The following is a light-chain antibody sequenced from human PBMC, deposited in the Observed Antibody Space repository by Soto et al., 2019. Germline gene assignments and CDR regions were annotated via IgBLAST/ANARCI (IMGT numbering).Light chain of an antibody. J-gene: IGLJ2*01. CDR1: SSDVGGYNY. CDR3: SSYTSSSTVV. V-gene: IGLV2-14*01. Sequence: QSALPQPASVSGSPGQSVTISCTGTSSDVGGYNYVSWYQQHPGKAPKLMIYDVSNRPSGVSNRFSGSKSGNTASLTISGLQDEDEADYYCSSYTSSSTVVFGGGTKLTVL. CDR2: DVS.